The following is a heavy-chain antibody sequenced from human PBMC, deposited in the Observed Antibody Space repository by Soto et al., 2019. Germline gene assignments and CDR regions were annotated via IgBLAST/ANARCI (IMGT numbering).Heavy chain of an antibody. V-gene: IGHV1-2*04. D-gene: IGHD3-3*01. Sequence: ASVKVSFQASGYTFTGYYMHWVRQAPGQGLEWMGWINPNSGGTNYAQKFQGWVTMTRDTSISTAYMELSRLRSDDTAVYYCARDFWSGYHTCRGPNPDQYYYYYYGMDVWGQGTTVTVSS. J-gene: IGHJ6*02. CDR3: ARDFWSGYHTCRGPNPDQYYYYYYGMDV. CDR2: INPNSGGT. CDR1: GYTFTGYY.